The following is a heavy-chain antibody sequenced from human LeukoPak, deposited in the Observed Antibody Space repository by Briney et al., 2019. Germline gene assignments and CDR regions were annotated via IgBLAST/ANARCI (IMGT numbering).Heavy chain of an antibody. CDR2: ISSGGNTI. Sequence: GGSLRLSCAASGFTFSSYEMNWVRQAPGKGLEWVSYISSGGNTIYYADSVQGRFTISRDNATNSLYLQMNSLRAEDTAVYYCAREGTAMVSFDYWGQETLVTVSS. CDR1: GFTFSSYE. V-gene: IGHV3-48*03. D-gene: IGHD5-18*01. CDR3: AREGTAMVSFDY. J-gene: IGHJ4*02.